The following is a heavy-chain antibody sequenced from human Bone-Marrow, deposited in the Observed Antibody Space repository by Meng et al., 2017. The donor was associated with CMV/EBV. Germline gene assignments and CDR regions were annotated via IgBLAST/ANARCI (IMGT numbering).Heavy chain of an antibody. V-gene: IGHV3-48*03. Sequence: GESLKISCAASGFTFSSYAMSWVRQAPGKGLEWVSYISSSGSTIYYADSVKGRFTISRDNAKNSLYLQMNSLRAEDTAVYYCARDERSRGPYYYYGMDVWGQGTTVTFSS. CDR3: ARDERSRGPYYYYGMDV. CDR1: GFTFSSYA. D-gene: IGHD3-10*01. J-gene: IGHJ6*02. CDR2: ISSSGSTI.